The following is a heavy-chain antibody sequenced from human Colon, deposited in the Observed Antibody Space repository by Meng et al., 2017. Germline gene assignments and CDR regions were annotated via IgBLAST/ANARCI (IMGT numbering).Heavy chain of an antibody. CDR2: IRSKANSYAT. J-gene: IGHJ6*02. CDR1: GFTFSGSA. CDR3: TRLSSRGVIITARPYYYYGMDV. D-gene: IGHD3-10*01. Sequence: GGSLRLSCAASGFTFSGSAMHWVRQASGKGLEWVGRIRSKANSYATAYAASVKGRFTISRDDSKNTAYLQMNSLKTEDTAVYYCTRLSSRGVIITARPYYYYGMDVWGQGTTVTVSS. V-gene: IGHV3-73*01.